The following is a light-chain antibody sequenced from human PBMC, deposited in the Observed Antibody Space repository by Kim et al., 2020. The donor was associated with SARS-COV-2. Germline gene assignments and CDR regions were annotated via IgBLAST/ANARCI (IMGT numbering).Light chain of an antibody. J-gene: IGKJ4*01. CDR1: QSVSSNY. CDR2: GAS. CDR3: QQYGSSPLT. Sequence: SPGERATLSGRASQSVSSNYLAWYQQKPGQAPRLLIYGASSRATGIPDRFSGSGSGTDFTLTISRLEPEDFAVYYCQQYGSSPLTFGGGTKVDIK. V-gene: IGKV3-20*01.